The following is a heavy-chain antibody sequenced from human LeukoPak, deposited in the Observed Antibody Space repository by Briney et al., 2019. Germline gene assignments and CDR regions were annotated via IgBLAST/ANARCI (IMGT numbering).Heavy chain of an antibody. CDR1: GGSMSSSSYY. D-gene: IGHD4-17*01. Sequence: SETLSLTCTVSGGSMSSSSYYWGWIRQPPGKGLEWIGSIYYSESTYQNPSLKSRVTISVDTSKNQFSLQLNSVTPEDTAVYYCARETTRAIVYYYYYMDVWGKGTTVTVSS. CDR3: ARETTRAIVYYYYYMDV. CDR2: IYYSEST. V-gene: IGHV4-39*07. J-gene: IGHJ6*03.